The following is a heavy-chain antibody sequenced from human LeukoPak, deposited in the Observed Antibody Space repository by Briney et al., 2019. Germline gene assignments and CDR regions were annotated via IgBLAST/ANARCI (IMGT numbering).Heavy chain of an antibody. CDR2: IVQDGSQK. J-gene: IGHJ4*02. Sequence: PGGSLRLSCAASGFTFSRHWMSWVRQAPGKGPEWVANIVQDGSQKYYVDSVKGRFTISRDNGKNSLYLQMNSLRAEDTAVYYCARNEKWGRDLWGQGTLVTVSS. V-gene: IGHV3-7*03. CDR3: ARNEKWGRDL. D-gene: IGHD1-26*01. CDR1: GFTFSRHW.